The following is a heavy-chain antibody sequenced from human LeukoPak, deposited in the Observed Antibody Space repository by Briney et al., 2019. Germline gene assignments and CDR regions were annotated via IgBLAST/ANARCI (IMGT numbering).Heavy chain of an antibody. D-gene: IGHD3-10*01. Sequence: GGSLRLSCAASGFTFSDSYMTWVRQAPGKGVEWVAYISGSGHDINYSDSVKGRFTISRDNAKNSLYLQMNSLRAEDTAVYYCARDGHYGSGSLDYWGQGTLVTVSS. CDR2: ISGSGHDI. V-gene: IGHV3-11*06. J-gene: IGHJ4*02. CDR3: ARDGHYGSGSLDY. CDR1: GFTFSDSY.